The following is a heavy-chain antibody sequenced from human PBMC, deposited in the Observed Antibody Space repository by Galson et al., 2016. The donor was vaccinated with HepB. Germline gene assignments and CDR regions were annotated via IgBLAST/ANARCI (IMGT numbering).Heavy chain of an antibody. CDR2: ISYSGST. Sequence: ETLSLTCTVSGGSISSTDFYWGWIRQPPGKGLEWIGTISYSGSTYYNPSLKSRVTISADTSKNQLSLKMSSVAAADTAVYYCARRSITAMHVWGQGTTVTVSS. CDR1: GGSISSTDFY. CDR3: ARRSITAMHV. D-gene: IGHD5-12*01. J-gene: IGHJ6*02. V-gene: IGHV4-39*01.